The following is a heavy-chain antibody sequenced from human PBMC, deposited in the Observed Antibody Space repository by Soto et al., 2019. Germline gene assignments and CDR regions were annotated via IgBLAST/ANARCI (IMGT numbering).Heavy chain of an antibody. Sequence: EVQLVESGGGLVQPGGSLRLSCAASGFTFSRYDMHWVRQTTGKGLEWVSAIGTAADTYYVGSVKGRFTISRENAENSLYLQMNSLGAGDTAVYYCAREVVYNYGALGSMDVWGKGTTVTVSS. CDR2: IGTAADT. D-gene: IGHD5-18*01. CDR1: GFTFSRYD. J-gene: IGHJ6*03. CDR3: AREVVYNYGALGSMDV. V-gene: IGHV3-13*01.